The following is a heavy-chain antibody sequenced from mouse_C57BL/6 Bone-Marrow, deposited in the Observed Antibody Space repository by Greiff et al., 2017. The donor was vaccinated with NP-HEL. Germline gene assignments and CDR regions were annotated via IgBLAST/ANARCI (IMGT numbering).Heavy chain of an antibody. D-gene: IGHD4-1*01. CDR3: TRETGYFDV. V-gene: IGHV5-9-1*02. CDR1: GFTFSSYA. J-gene: IGHJ1*03. Sequence: EVQGVESGEGLVKPGGSLKLSCAASGFTFSSYAMSWVRQTPEKRLEWVAYISSGGDYIYYADTLKGRFPISRDNARNTLYLQMSNVKSEYTAMYYCTRETGYFDVWGTGTTVTVSS. CDR2: ISSGGDYI.